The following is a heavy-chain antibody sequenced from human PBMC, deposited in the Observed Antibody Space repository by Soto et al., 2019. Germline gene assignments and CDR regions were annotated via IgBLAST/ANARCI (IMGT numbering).Heavy chain of an antibody. CDR2: ISYDGSNK. CDR1: GFTFSSYA. CDR3: ARDYYTYYYDSSGSPRVDY. J-gene: IGHJ4*02. D-gene: IGHD3-22*01. Sequence: QVQLVESGGGVVQPGRSLRLSCAASGFTFSSYAMHWVRQAPGKGLEWVAVISYDGSNKYYADSVQGRFTISRDNSKNTLYLQMNSLRAEDTAVYYCARDYYTYYYDSSGSPRVDYWGQGTLVTVSS. V-gene: IGHV3-30-3*01.